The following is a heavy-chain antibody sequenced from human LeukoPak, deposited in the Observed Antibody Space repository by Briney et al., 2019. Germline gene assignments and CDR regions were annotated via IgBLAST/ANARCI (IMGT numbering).Heavy chain of an antibody. J-gene: IGHJ5*02. CDR2: IYYSGRT. CDR1: SGSISSYY. Sequence: SETLSLTCTVSSGSISSYYWSWIRQPPGKGLEWIGYIYYSGRTNYNPSLKSRITISVDTSKNQFSLKLTSVTAADTAVYYCARVGNPLVTVFAWFDPWGQGTQVTVSS. D-gene: IGHD3-3*01. V-gene: IGHV4-59*12. CDR3: ARVGNPLVTVFAWFDP.